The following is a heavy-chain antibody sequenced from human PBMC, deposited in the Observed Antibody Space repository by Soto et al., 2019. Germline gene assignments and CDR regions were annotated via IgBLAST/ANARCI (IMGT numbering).Heavy chain of an antibody. Sequence: QVQLVQPGAEVEKPGSSVKVSCKASGGTTSSYTISWGRQSPGQGLEWMGNIVHMIGKEDYAQKFQGRDKMNADKSTRTVHMALSSQRSEDTAVYFCALRAGNWNGLADWGQGTLVSVSS. J-gene: IGHJ4*02. CDR2: IVHMIGKE. CDR3: ALRAGNWNGLAD. CDR1: GGTTSSYT. D-gene: IGHD1-1*01. V-gene: IGHV1-69*02.